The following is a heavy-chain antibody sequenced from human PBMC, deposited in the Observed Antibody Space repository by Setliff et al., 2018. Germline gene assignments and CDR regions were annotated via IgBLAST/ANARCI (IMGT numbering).Heavy chain of an antibody. V-gene: IGHV1-2*02. CDR1: GYNFNGYY. CDR2: ISPHTGNT. CDR3: ARRASSVTVTGYYFDS. D-gene: IGHD6-19*01. J-gene: IGHJ4*02. Sequence: GASVKVSCKASGYNFNGYYLHWVRQAPGQGLEWLGWISPHTGNTNYAQNFQGRVTMTRDTSINTAYMELSSLRSDDTAFYYCARRASSVTVTGYYFDSWGQGTLVTVSS.